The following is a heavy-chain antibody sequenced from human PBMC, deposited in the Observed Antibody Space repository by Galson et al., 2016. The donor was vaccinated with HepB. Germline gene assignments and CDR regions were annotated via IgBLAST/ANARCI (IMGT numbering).Heavy chain of an antibody. CDR3: ARHYSSTWPAGLIFDS. V-gene: IGHV1-18*01. D-gene: IGHD6-6*01. Sequence: SVKVSCKASGYTFTSYAISWVRQAPAQALAYLGSINTSTGNTNYPQNFQDRVTLTTDTPTSTTYLKLRSLISDNTAVYYCARHYSSTWPAGLIFDSWGPGTRVTVSS. CDR1: GYTFTSYA. CDR2: INTSTGNT. J-gene: IGHJ4*02.